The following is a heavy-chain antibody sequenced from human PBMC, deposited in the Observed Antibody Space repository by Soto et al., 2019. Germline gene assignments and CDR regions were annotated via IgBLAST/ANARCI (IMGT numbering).Heavy chain of an antibody. CDR1: GGSISSGGYS. V-gene: IGHV4-30-2*01. CDR2: IYHSGST. CDR3: ARVPGL. J-gene: IGHJ2*01. Sequence: QLQLQESGSGLVKPSQTLSLTCAVSGGSISSGGYSWSWIRQPPGKGLEWIGYIYHSGSTYYNPSPXGXXTISVDRSKNQFSLKLSSVTAAATAVYYCARVPGLWGRGTLVTVSS.